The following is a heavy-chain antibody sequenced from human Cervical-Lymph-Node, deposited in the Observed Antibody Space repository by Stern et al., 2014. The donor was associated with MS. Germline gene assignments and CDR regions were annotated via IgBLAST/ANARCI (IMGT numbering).Heavy chain of an antibody. V-gene: IGHV4-31*03. CDR2: IYNSGST. CDR3: ASGGPNYDSSGYYYFDF. CDR1: GVSISSGGYY. Sequence: VQLVESGPGLVKPSQTLSLTCTVSGVSISSGGYYWSWIRQHPGKGLEGIGYIYNSGSTYYHPSLKSRVTISLDTTKNQFSLKLSSVTAADTAVYHCASGGPNYDSSGYYYFDFWGQGALVTVSS. D-gene: IGHD3-22*01. J-gene: IGHJ4*02.